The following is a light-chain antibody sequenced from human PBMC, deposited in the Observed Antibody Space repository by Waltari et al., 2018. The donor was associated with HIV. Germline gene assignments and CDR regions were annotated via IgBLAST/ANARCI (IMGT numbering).Light chain of an antibody. CDR1: SLRSHY. Sequence: SSELTQDPAVSVALGQTVRITCQGDSLRSHYASWYQQKPGQAPVLVIYGQNNRPSGIPDRFSGSNSGESTSLNITGAQAEDEADYYWGSRARSGGHRIVFGSGTKVTVL. CDR2: GQN. CDR3: GSRARSGGHRIV. V-gene: IGLV3-19*01. J-gene: IGLJ1*01.